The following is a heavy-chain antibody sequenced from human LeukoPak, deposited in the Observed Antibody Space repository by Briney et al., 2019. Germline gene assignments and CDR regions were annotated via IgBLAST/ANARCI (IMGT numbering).Heavy chain of an antibody. CDR2: VHLDGRT. CDR1: GGSVISTNW. J-gene: IGHJ4*02. Sequence: PSETLSLTCGVSGGSVISTNWWTWVRQPPGKGLEWIGEVHLDGRTNYNPSLESRLTISVDLSENHVSLKLTSVTAADTAVYYCARGTMTTVTYYFDYWGQGTLVTVSS. CDR3: ARGTMTTVTYYFDY. D-gene: IGHD4-17*01. V-gene: IGHV4-4*02.